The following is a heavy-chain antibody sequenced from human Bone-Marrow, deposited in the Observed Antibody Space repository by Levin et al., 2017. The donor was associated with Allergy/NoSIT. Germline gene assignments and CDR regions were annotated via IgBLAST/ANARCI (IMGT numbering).Heavy chain of an antibody. CDR1: GGSISSSSYY. Sequence: PSETLSLTCTVSGGSISSSSYYWGWIRQPPGKGLEWIGSIYYSGSTYYNPSLKSRVTISVDTSKNQFSLKLSSVTAADTAVYYCARLVWKPPDYYYGMDVWGQGTTVTVSS. CDR3: ARLVWKPPDYYYGMDV. D-gene: IGHD1-1*01. CDR2: IYYSGST. J-gene: IGHJ6*02. V-gene: IGHV4-39*07.